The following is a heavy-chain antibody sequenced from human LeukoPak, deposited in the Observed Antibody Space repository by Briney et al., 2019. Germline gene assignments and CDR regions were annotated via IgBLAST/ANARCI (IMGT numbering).Heavy chain of an antibody. J-gene: IGHJ2*01. CDR1: GFTFSNAW. V-gene: IGHV3-15*01. CDR3: ATGRDFDL. Sequence: GGSLRLSCAGSGFTFSNAWMNWVRQAPGKGQEWVARIKSKPDGETTDYAAPVKGRFTNSRDDSKNMVYAQMNSLKTEDTAVYYCATGRDFDLWGRGTLVTVSS. CDR2: IKSKPDGETT.